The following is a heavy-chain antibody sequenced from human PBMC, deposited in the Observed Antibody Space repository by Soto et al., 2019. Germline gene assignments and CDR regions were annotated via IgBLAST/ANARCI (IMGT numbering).Heavy chain of an antibody. D-gene: IGHD2-15*01. Sequence: EVQLVESGGGLVQPGGSLRLSCAASGFTFSSYWMHWVRQAPGKGLVWVSRINSDGSSTSYADSVKGRFTISRDNAKNTLYLQMNSLRAEDTAVYYCARGGGYCSGGSCYSWLSLAYWGQGTLVTVSS. CDR2: INSDGSST. CDR1: GFTFSSYW. V-gene: IGHV3-74*01. J-gene: IGHJ4*02. CDR3: ARGGGYCSGGSCYSWLSLAY.